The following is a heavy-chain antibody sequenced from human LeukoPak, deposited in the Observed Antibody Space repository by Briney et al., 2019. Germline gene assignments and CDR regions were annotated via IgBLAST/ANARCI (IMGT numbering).Heavy chain of an antibody. D-gene: IGHD2-2*02. J-gene: IGHJ2*01. V-gene: IGHV1-69*01. CDR2: IIPIFGTA. Sequence: ASVKVSFKASGGTFSSYAISWVRQAPGQGLEWMGGIIPIFGTANYAQKFQGRVTITADESTSTAYMELSSLRSEDTAVYYCARVDCSSTSCHTWYFDLWGRGTLVTVSS. CDR1: GGTFSSYA. CDR3: ARVDCSSTSCHTWYFDL.